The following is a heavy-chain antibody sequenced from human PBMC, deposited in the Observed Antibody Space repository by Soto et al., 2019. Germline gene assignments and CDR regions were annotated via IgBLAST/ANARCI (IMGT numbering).Heavy chain of an antibody. J-gene: IGHJ5*02. D-gene: IGHD3-3*01. V-gene: IGHV3-48*02. CDR2: ISSSSSTI. CDR1: GFPFSSNS. Sequence: GGSLRLSCAASGFPFSSNSMNWVRQAPGKGLEWISYISSSSSTIYADSVKGRFTISRDNAKNSLYLQMNSLRDEDTAVYYCARVIWSGHLTSDLWGQGTLVTVSS. CDR3: ARVIWSGHLTSDL.